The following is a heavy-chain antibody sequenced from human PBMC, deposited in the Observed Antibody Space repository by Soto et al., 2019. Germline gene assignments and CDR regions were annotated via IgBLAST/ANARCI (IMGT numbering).Heavy chain of an antibody. Sequence: GGSLRLSCAASGFTFSTYGMHWVRQAPGKGLEWVASISYDGSNILYADSVKGRFTISRDNSKNTLYLQMNSLRAEDTAVYYCARDRESFGEIYDASDIWGQGTMVTVSS. D-gene: IGHD3-10*01. CDR1: GFTFSTYG. J-gene: IGHJ3*02. V-gene: IGHV3-33*01. CDR2: ISYDGSNI. CDR3: ARDRESFGEIYDASDI.